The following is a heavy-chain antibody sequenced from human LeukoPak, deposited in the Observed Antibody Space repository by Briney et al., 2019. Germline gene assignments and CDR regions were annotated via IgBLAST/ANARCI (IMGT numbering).Heavy chain of an antibody. Sequence: GGSLRLSCAASGFTFSTYAFTWVRQAPGKGLEWVSSIDNSGVNTFYADSVKGRFTMSRDNSRSTLYLQMNSLRVEDTAIYYCAKTPLAAAGYWGQGTLVTVSS. J-gene: IGHJ4*02. CDR1: GFTFSTYA. CDR2: IDNSGVNT. D-gene: IGHD6-13*01. CDR3: AKTPLAAAGY. V-gene: IGHV3-23*01.